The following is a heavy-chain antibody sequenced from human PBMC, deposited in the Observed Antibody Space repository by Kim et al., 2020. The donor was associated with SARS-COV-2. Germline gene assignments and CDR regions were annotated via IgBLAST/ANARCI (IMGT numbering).Heavy chain of an antibody. CDR3: ARGSEGAFDI. V-gene: IGHV1-8*01. Sequence: NAQKCQGRVTMTRNTSIATAYMELSSLRSDDTAVYYCARGSEGAFDIWGQGTVVTVSS. J-gene: IGHJ3*02.